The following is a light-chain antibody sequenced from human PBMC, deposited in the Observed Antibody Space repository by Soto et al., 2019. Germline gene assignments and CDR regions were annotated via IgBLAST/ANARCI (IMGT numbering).Light chain of an antibody. Sequence: DIQMTQSPSTLSASIGDRVTLTCRASQSLTGRLAWYQQKPGRPPKLLLYDVSILESGVPSRFSGSESGTDFTLTISSLRPDDFATFYCQQYKAYPYTFGQGTSLDI. CDR1: QSLTGR. V-gene: IGKV1-5*01. J-gene: IGKJ2*01. CDR3: QQYKAYPYT. CDR2: DVS.